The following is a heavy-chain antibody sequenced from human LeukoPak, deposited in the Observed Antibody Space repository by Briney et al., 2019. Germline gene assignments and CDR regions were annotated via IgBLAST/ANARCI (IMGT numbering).Heavy chain of an antibody. CDR3: ARTSLRDKDYVWGSYRPPYFDY. V-gene: IGHV4-39*01. J-gene: IGHJ4*02. Sequence: SETLSLNGTVSGGSSSSSSYYWGWIRQPPGKGLEWIGSIYYSGSTYYNPSLKSRVTISVDTSKNQFSLKLSSVTAADTAVYYCARTSLRDKDYVWGSYRPPYFDYWGQGTLVTVSS. CDR1: GGSSSSSSYY. CDR2: IYYSGST. D-gene: IGHD3-16*02.